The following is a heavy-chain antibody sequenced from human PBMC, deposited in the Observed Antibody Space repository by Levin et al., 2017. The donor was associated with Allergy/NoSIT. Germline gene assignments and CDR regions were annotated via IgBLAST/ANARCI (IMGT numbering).Heavy chain of an antibody. CDR2: TYYRSKWLY. CDR1: GDIVSSNTAA. J-gene: IGHJ3*01. D-gene: IGHD5-18*01. CDR3: ATDTGLGAAFDV. Sequence: SETLSLTCDISGDIVSSNTAAWNWIRQPPSGGLEWLGRTYYRSKWLYEYAVSVRSRITISPDTSKNQFSLRLNSVTPDDTALYYCATDTGLGAAFDVWGRGTMVTVSS. V-gene: IGHV6-1*01.